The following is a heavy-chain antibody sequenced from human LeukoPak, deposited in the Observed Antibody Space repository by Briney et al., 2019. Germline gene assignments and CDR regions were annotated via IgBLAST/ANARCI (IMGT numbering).Heavy chain of an antibody. V-gene: IGHV4-59*01. J-gene: IGHJ4*02. CDR2: IYYSGST. Sequence: SETLSLTCTDSGGSISSYYWSWIRQPPGKGLEWIGYIYYSGSTSYNPSLKSRVTISVDTSKNQFSLKLSSVTAADTAVYYCARGATRAQFDYWGQGTLVTVSS. CDR1: GGSISSYY. CDR3: ARGATRAQFDY.